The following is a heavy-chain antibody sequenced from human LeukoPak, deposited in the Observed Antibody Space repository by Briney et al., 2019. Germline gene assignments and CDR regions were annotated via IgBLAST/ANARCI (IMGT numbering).Heavy chain of an antibody. V-gene: IGHV3-30-3*01. CDR2: ISYDGSNK. D-gene: IGHD2-15*01. CDR3: ARGATPFDY. J-gene: IGHJ4*02. Sequence: PGRSLRLSCAASGFTFSSYAMHWVRQAPGKGLEWVAVISYDGSNKYYADSVKGRFTISRDNSKNTLYLQMNSLRAEDTAVYYCARGATPFDYWGQGTLVTVSS. CDR1: GFTFSSYA.